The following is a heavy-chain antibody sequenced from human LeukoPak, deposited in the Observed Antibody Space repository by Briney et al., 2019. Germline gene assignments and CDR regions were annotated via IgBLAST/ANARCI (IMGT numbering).Heavy chain of an antibody. CDR1: GYTFTSYG. J-gene: IGHJ6*03. V-gene: IGHV1-18*01. CDR2: ISAYNGNT. Sequence: ASVKVSCKASGYTFTSYGISWVRQAPGQGLEWIGWISAYNGNTNYAQKLQGRVTMTTDTSTSTAYMELRSLRSDDTAVYYCARDGDIVVVPAAIPYYYYYMDVWGKGTTVTISS. CDR3: ARDGDIVVVPAAIPYYYYYMDV. D-gene: IGHD2-2*02.